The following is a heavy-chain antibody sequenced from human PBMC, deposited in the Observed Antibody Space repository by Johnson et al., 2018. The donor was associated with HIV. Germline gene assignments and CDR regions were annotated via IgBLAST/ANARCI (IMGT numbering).Heavy chain of an antibody. V-gene: IGHV3-30-3*01. CDR1: GFTFSSYA. Sequence: QVQLVESGGGVVQPGRSLRLSCAASGFTFSSYAMHWVRQAPGKGLEWVAVISYDGSKKYYADSVKGRFTISRDNSKNTLYLQMNSLRAEDTAVYYCARDKWGLLGAFDIWGQGTMVTVSS. CDR3: ARDKWGLLGAFDI. CDR2: ISYDGSKK. D-gene: IGHD1-26*01. J-gene: IGHJ3*02.